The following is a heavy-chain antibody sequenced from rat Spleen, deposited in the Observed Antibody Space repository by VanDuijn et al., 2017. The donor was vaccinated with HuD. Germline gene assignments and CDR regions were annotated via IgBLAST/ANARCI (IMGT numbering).Heavy chain of an antibody. D-gene: IGHD1-4*01. CDR1: GYSITSSYR. V-gene: IGHV3-3*01. Sequence: EVQLQESGPGLVKPSQSLSLTCSVTGYSITSSYRWNWIRKFPGNGLEWMGHMTGAGSTNYNPSLKSRISITRDTSKNQVFLQVNSVTTEDTATYYCARSYGITPFDYWGQGVMVTVSS. CDR3: ARSYGITPFDY. J-gene: IGHJ2*01. CDR2: MTGAGST.